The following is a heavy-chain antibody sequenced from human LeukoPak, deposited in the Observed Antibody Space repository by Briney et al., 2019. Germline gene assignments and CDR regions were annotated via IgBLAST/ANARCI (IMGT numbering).Heavy chain of an antibody. D-gene: IGHD2-8*01. CDR3: AKDRSCTNDICHGDFDY. CDR1: GFTFSSYA. J-gene: IGHJ4*02. V-gene: IGHV3-23*01. CDR2: ISGSGGST. Sequence: TGGSLRLSCAASGFTFSSYAVSWVRQAPGKGLEWVSSISGSGGSTYSADSVKGRFTIPRDNSKNTLYLQMSSLRAEDTALYYCAKDRSCTNDICHGDFDYWGQGTLVTVSS.